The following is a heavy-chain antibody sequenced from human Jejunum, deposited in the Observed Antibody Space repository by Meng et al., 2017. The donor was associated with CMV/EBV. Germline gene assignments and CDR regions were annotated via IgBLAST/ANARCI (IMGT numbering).Heavy chain of an antibody. CDR1: GYTFTDHN. CDR2: ISLGNGQT. D-gene: IGHD7-27*01. V-gene: IGHV1-18*04. J-gene: IGHJ4*02. Sequence: VNLLQSGAEVKKPGASVTISCKTSGYTFTDHNIGWVRQAPGQGLEWVGWISLGNGQTVYGHKVQGRVTVTTDTSTSTAYMELRSLRSDDTAMYYCARDVWGFDYWGQGTLVTVSS. CDR3: ARDVWGFDY.